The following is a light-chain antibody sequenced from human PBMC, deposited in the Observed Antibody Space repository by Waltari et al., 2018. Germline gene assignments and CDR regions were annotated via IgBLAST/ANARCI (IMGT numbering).Light chain of an antibody. V-gene: IGLV2-14*01. CDR1: SSDVGGYNY. J-gene: IGLJ1*01. CDR3: SSYTSSSTWV. Sequence: QSALTQPASVSGSPGQSITISCTGTSSDVGGYNYVSWYQQHPGKAPKPMIYDVSKRPSGVSNRFSGSKSGNTASLTISGLQAEDEADYYCSSYTSSSTWVFGTGTKVTVL. CDR2: DVS.